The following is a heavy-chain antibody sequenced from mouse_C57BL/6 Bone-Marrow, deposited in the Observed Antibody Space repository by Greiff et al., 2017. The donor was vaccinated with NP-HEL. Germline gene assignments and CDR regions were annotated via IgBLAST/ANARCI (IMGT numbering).Heavy chain of an antibody. J-gene: IGHJ2*01. CDR2: IRSKSSNYAT. CDR3: VRDTDGSSYFDY. D-gene: IGHD1-1*01. CDR1: GFTFNTYA. Sequence: DVHLVESGGGLVQPKGSLKLSCAASGFTFNTYAMHWVRQAPGKGLEWVARIRSKSSNYATYYADSVKDRFTISRDDSQSMLYLQMNNLKTEDTAMYYCVRDTDGSSYFDYWGQGTTLTVSS. V-gene: IGHV10-3*01.